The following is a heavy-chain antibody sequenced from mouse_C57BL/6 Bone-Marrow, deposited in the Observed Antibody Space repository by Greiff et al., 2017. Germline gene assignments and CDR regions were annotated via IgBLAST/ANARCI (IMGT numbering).Heavy chain of an antibody. Sequence: QVQLQQSGAELMKPGASVKLSCKATGYTFTGYWIAWVKPRPGHGLEWIGEILPGSGSTTYNEKFKGKATFTADTSSNTAYMQLSSLTTEDSAIYYCARSFIPAWFAYWGQGTLVTVSA. CDR2: ILPGSGST. J-gene: IGHJ3*01. D-gene: IGHD1-1*01. CDR1: GYTFTGYW. CDR3: ARSFIPAWFAY. V-gene: IGHV1-9*01.